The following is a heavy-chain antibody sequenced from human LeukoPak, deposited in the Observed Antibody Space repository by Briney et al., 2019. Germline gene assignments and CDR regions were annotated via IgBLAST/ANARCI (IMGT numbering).Heavy chain of an antibody. D-gene: IGHD3-10*01. CDR1: GDSINTNTYY. J-gene: IGHJ3*02. V-gene: IGHV4-39*01. Sequence: SETLSLTCIVSGDSINTNTYYWGWIRQPPGKGLEWIGSIYYTGSTYYNPSLKSRVTISVDTSKNQFSLKLTSVTAADTAVYYCARSLYYYGSDSFDIWGQGTMVTVSS. CDR2: IYYTGST. CDR3: ARSLYYYGSDSFDI.